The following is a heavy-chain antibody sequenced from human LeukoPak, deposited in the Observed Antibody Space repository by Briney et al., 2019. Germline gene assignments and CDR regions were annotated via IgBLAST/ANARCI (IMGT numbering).Heavy chain of an antibody. J-gene: IGHJ4*02. D-gene: IGHD5-18*01. CDR3: ASETAMANY. CDR2: INHSGST. V-gene: IGHV4-34*01. CDR1: GGSFSGYY. Sequence: SETLSLTCAVYGGSFSGYYWSWIRQPPGKGLEWIGEINHSGSTNYNPSLKSRVTISVDTSKNQFALKLSSVTAADTAVYYCASETAMANYWGQGTLVTVSS.